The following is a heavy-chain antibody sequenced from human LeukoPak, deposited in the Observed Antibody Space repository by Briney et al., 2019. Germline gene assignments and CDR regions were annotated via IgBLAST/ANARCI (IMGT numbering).Heavy chain of an antibody. Sequence: GGSLRLSCAASGFTVTNSYISWVRQAPGKGLEWVSIIYNDGSPYYADSVKGRFTISRDNSKNTLYLQMNSLRAEDTAVYYCAKSSSLIVVVPAATFDYWGQGTLVTVSS. V-gene: IGHV3-53*05. CDR1: GFTVTNSY. D-gene: IGHD2-2*01. CDR2: IYNDGSP. CDR3: AKSSSLIVVVPAATFDY. J-gene: IGHJ4*02.